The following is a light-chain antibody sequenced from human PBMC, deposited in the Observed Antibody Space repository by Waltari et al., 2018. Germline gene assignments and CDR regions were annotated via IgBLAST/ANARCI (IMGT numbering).Light chain of an antibody. Sequence: QSLLTQAPSASGTPGQTVTISCSGSSPNIGSNTVNWYQQLPGTAPKLLIYSNNQRPSWVPARFSGSKSSTSASLAISGLQSEDEADYYCGTWDDSLNGPLFGGGTKVTVL. J-gene: IGLJ2*01. CDR2: SNN. V-gene: IGLV1-44*01. CDR3: GTWDDSLNGPL. CDR1: SPNIGSNT.